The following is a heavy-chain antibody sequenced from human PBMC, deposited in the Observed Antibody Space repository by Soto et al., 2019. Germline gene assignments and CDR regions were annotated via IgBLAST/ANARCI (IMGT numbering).Heavy chain of an antibody. D-gene: IGHD2-2*01. V-gene: IGHV1-18*01. Sequence: QVQLVQSGAEVRKPGASVKVSCKASGYTFTTSGISWVRQAPGQGLEWMAMISGYNGNTNYAQKFQGRVTLTTDTPTSTAYMELRSLKSDDTATYYCARVRGIPADADYWGQGSLVTVSS. CDR2: ISGYNGNT. J-gene: IGHJ4*02. CDR3: ARVRGIPADADY. CDR1: GYTFTTSG.